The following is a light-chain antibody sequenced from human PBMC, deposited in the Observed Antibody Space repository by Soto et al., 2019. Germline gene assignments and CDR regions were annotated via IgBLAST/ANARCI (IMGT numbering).Light chain of an antibody. CDR2: GAS. V-gene: IGKV3-15*01. J-gene: IGKJ1*01. CDR1: QAINNN. Sequence: TLSLSPGERATLSRRASQAINNNVAWYQLKDGQVPRLLIYGASTRAADVPARFSGGGSGTEFTLTISCLQSEDFAEYHCQQYNNWPQTFGQGTKVDI. CDR3: QQYNNWPQT.